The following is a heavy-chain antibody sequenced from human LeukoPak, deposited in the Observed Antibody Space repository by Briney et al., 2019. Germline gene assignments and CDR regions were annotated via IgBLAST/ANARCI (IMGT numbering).Heavy chain of an antibody. CDR2: VYTNGNT. CDR3: ASGGSSGSFDY. V-gene: IGHV4-4*07. CDR1: GGSISSDY. Sequence: SETLSLTCTISGGSISSDYWSWVWQPAGKGLEWIGRVYTNGNTNYNPSFKSRVAMSVDTSKNQYSLWLRCEAAADTDGYDCASGGSSGSFDYWGQGTLVTVSS. D-gene: IGHD3-22*01. J-gene: IGHJ4*02.